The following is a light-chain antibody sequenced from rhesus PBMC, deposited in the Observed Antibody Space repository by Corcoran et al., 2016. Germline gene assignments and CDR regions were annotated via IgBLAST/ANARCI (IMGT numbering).Light chain of an antibody. V-gene: IGKV3-35*01. Sequence: DIVMTQSPATLSVSPGERAILSCRASQSVNYNLAWFQQKPGHAPRLLIYDASNRGTGVPDRFSASGSGTDFTLTISSLDPEDVGVYYCQQESNWPVTFGGGTKVDI. J-gene: IGKJ4*01. CDR2: DAS. CDR1: QSVNYN. CDR3: QQESNWPVT.